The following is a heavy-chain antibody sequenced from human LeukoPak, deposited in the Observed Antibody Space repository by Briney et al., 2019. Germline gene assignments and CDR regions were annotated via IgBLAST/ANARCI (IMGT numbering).Heavy chain of an antibody. CDR3: VRGADSSGYQLPFDY. CDR2: IYTSGST. Sequence: SETLSLTCTVAGGSISSYYWSWIRQPAGKGLEWIGRIYTSGSTSYNPSLKSRVTISVDTSKNQFSLKLSSVTAADTAVYYCVRGADSSGYQLPFDYWGQGTLVTVSS. CDR1: GGSISSYY. V-gene: IGHV4-4*07. D-gene: IGHD3-22*01. J-gene: IGHJ4*02.